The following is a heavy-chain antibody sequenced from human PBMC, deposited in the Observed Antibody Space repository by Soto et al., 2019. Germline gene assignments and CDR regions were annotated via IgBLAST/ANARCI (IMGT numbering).Heavy chain of an antibody. CDR2: INPSTGGT. Sequence: GTAKVSCKESGFTVASSYKNWVRQAPGQGLEWIGIINPSTGGTSYAEKFQERVTMTRDTSTSTVYMELSSLRSEDTAVYYCARESFDPDYWGQGSLVTVSS. V-gene: IGHV1-46*03. J-gene: IGHJ4*02. CDR3: ARESFDPDY. CDR1: GFTVASSY.